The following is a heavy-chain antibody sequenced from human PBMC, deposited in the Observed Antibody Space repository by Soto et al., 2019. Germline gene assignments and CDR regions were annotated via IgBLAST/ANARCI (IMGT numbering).Heavy chain of an antibody. CDR1: GGSISSYY. Sequence: SETLSLTCTVSGGSISSYYWSWIRQPPGKGLEWIGYIYYSGSTNYNPSLKSRVTISVDTSKNQFSLKLSSVTAADTAVYYCARVYSNYRDYYYYYMDVWGKGTTVTVSS. D-gene: IGHD4-4*01. J-gene: IGHJ6*03. CDR3: ARVYSNYRDYYYYYMDV. V-gene: IGHV4-59*08. CDR2: IYYSGST.